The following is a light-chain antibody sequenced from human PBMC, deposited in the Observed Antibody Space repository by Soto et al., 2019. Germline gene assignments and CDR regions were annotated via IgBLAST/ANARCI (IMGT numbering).Light chain of an antibody. Sequence: EIVLTQSPATLSLSPGERATLSCRASQSVSSYLAWYQQKPGQAPRLLIYDASNRATGIPGRFSGSGSGTDFTLTISSLEPEDFAVYYCQQRSNWPPEFTFGPGTKVDIK. J-gene: IGKJ3*01. V-gene: IGKV3-11*01. CDR2: DAS. CDR3: QQRSNWPPEFT. CDR1: QSVSSY.